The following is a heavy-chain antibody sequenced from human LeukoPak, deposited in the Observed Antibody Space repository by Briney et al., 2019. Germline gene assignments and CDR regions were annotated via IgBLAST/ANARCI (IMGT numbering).Heavy chain of an antibody. V-gene: IGHV3-66*02. Sequence: GGSLRLSCAASGFTVSSNYMSWVRQAPGKGLEWVSVIYRDGSTYYADSVKGRFTISRDNSKNTLYLQMNSLRDEDTAVYYCARASGYPFRGMDVCGQWNTVTVSS. D-gene: IGHD5-12*01. CDR1: GFTVSSNY. CDR3: ARASGYPFRGMDV. J-gene: IGHJ6*02. CDR2: IYRDGST.